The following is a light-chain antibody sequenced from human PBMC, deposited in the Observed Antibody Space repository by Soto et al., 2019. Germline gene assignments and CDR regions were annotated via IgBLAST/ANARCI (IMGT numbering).Light chain of an antibody. V-gene: IGKV1-39*01. J-gene: IGKJ5*01. CDR1: QSISSY. CDR2: AAS. Sequence: DIPMTQSPSSLSASVGDRVTITCRASQSISSYLNWYQQKPGKAPKLLIYAASSLQRGVPSRFSGSGSGTDFTLTISSLQPEDFATYYCQQRYSTSITFGQGTRLEIK. CDR3: QQRYSTSIT.